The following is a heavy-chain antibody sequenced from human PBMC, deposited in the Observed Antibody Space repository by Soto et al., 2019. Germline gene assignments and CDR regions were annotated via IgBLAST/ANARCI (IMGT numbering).Heavy chain of an antibody. Sequence: QVQLVESGGGVVQPGASLRLSCVGSGFTFRSYVIHWVRQAPGKGLEWVALASYDGSNKYYDDSVKGRFNISRDNSRNTVDLHMDSLRLEDTALYYCARWGTTGGLDVWGQGTLVSVSS. J-gene: IGHJ4*02. CDR2: ASYDGSNK. D-gene: IGHD3-16*01. V-gene: IGHV3-30*19. CDR1: GFTFRSYV. CDR3: ARWGTTGGLDV.